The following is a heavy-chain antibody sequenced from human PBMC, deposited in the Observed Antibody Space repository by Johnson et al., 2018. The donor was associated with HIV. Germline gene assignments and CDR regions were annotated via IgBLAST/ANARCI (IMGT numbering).Heavy chain of an antibody. Sequence: QVQLVESGGGLVQPGGSLRLSCAASGFTFSSYAMHWVRQAPGKGLEWVAVISYDGSNRNYADSVKGRFTISRDNSKNTLYLQMNSLRAEDTAVYFCARNRITMVQMTSHDVFDIWGQGTVVIVSS. V-gene: IGHV3-30*04. D-gene: IGHD3-10*01. CDR3: ARNRITMVQMTSHDVFDI. CDR2: ISYDGSNR. CDR1: GFTFSSYA. J-gene: IGHJ3*02.